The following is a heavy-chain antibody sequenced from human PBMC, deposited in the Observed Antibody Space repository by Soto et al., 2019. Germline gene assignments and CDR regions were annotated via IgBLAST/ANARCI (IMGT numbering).Heavy chain of an antibody. CDR3: ATANNTSPFDF. V-gene: IGHV1-58*01. CDR2: IVVDSGNT. CDR1: GFTFADSA. D-gene: IGHD1-26*01. Sequence: SVKVSCKASGFTFADSAVQWVRQARGQRLEWIGRIVVDSGNTKYAQRFTERVTISWDMFTITAFMELRSLRSEDTAVYYCATANNTSPFDFWGLGTLVTVSS. J-gene: IGHJ4*02.